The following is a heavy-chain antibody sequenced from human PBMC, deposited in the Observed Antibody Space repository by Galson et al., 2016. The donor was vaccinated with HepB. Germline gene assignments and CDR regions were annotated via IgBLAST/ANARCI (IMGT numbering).Heavy chain of an antibody. CDR1: GFTFSSYG. J-gene: IGHJ6*02. CDR3: AKGFRSRVMHV. V-gene: IGHV3-30*18. D-gene: IGHD3-3*01. Sequence: SLRLSCAASGFTFSSYGMHWVRQAPGKGLEWVAVISSEGGHKYYADSVKGRFAISRDNSKNSLYLQMNSLRAEDTAVYYCAKGFRSRVMHVWGQGTTVTVFS. CDR2: ISSEGGHK.